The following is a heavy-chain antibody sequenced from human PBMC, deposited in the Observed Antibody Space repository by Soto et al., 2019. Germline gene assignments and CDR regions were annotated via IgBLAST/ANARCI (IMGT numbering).Heavy chain of an antibody. Sequence: GGSLRLSCAASGFTFSSYSMNWVRQAPGKGLEWVSSISSSSSYIYYADSVKGRFTISRDNAKNSLYLQMNSLRAEDTAVYYCARVGGSGWLRPFDYWGQGTLVTVSS. CDR3: ARVGGSGWLRPFDY. CDR1: GFTFSSYS. D-gene: IGHD6-19*01. J-gene: IGHJ4*02. CDR2: ISSSSSYI. V-gene: IGHV3-21*01.